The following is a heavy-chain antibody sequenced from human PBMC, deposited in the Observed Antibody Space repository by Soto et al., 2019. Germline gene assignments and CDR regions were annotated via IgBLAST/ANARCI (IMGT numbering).Heavy chain of an antibody. D-gene: IGHD1-1*01. V-gene: IGHV1-8*02. Sequence: ASLKVAGKAAGGTLSSDAISWVRQAPGQGLEWMGWMNPNTGNSAYAQKFQGRVTVTSDTSINTVHMELSSLRSEDTAVYYCARRAETNGWNGFGADKYYFDFWGQGTLVTVSS. CDR1: GGTLSSDA. CDR2: MNPNTGNS. J-gene: IGHJ4*02. CDR3: ARRAETNGWNGFGADKYYFDF.